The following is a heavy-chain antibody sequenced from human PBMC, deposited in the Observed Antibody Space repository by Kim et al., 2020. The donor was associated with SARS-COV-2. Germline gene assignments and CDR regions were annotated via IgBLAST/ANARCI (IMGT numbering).Heavy chain of an antibody. V-gene: IGHV1-18*04. D-gene: IGHD3-3*01. Sequence: ASVKVSCKASGYTFTSYGISWVRQAPGQGLEWMGWISAYNGNTNYAQKLQGRVTMTTDTSTSTAYMELRSLRSDDTAVYYCARGAAGGFGVVDLIDYWGQGTLVTVSS. CDR3: ARGAAGGFGVVDLIDY. CDR2: ISAYNGNT. CDR1: GYTFTSYG. J-gene: IGHJ4*02.